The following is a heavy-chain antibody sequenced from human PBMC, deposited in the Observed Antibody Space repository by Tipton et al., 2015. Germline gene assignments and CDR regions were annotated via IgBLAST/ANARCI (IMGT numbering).Heavy chain of an antibody. J-gene: IGHJ2*01. D-gene: IGHD2-15*01. CDR1: GYTFTDYG. CDR3: ARWAAYFDL. CDR2: ISVYNGNT. Sequence: QLVQSGPEVKKPGASVKVSCKASGYTFTDYGITWVRQATGQGLEWMGWISVYNGNTNYAEKFQGRVTLTTDTSTSTAYMELRSLRSDDTAVYYCARWAAYFDLWGRGTLVTVSS. V-gene: IGHV1-18*01.